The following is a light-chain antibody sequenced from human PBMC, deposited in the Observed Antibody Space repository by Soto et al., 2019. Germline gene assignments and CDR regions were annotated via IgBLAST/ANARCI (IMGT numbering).Light chain of an antibody. V-gene: IGLV2-14*01. CDR1: SSDVGGYNY. CDR3: SSYTSSSTRGV. CDR2: EVS. J-gene: IGLJ2*01. Sequence: QSVLTQPASVSGSPGQSITISCTGTSSDVGGYNYVSWYQQHPGKAPKLMIYEVSNRPSGVSNRFSGSKSGNTASLTISGRQAEDEADYYCSSYTSSSTRGVFGGGTKLTVL.